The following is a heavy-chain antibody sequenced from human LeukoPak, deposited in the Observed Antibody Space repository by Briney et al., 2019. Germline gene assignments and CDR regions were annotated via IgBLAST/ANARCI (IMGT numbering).Heavy chain of an antibody. V-gene: IGHV4-59*08. Sequence: SETLSLTCTVSGGSISSYYWSWIRQPPGKGLEWIGYIYYSGSTNYNPSLKSRVTISVDTSKHQFSLKLSSVTAADTAVYYCARRFTTDYYDSSGYYTYFDYWGQGTLVTVSS. J-gene: IGHJ4*02. CDR3: ARRFTTDYYDSSGYYTYFDY. D-gene: IGHD3-22*01. CDR2: IYYSGST. CDR1: GGSISSYY.